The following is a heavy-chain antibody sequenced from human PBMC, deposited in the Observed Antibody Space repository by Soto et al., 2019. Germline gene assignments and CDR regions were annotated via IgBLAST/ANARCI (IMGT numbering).Heavy chain of an antibody. CDR3: ASGGGVTTTGDDY. D-gene: IGHD4-4*01. CDR1: GGSINTATHS. Sequence: QLQLQESGSGLVKPSQTLSLTCAVSGGSINTATHSWSWIRQPPGKGLEWIGYIYHSGSTYYNPSVKSRVTRSKDKSNSQCSLRLSSVPAADRAVYYCASGGGVTTTGDDYWGQGILVTVSS. CDR2: IYHSGST. V-gene: IGHV4-30-2*01. J-gene: IGHJ4*02.